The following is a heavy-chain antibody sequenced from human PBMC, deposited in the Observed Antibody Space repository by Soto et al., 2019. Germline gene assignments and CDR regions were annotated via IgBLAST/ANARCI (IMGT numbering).Heavy chain of an antibody. CDR3: ARGPGGPDGPGDY. Sequence: ASVKVYCKASVYTFTSYAMHWVRQAPGQRLERMGWINAGNGNTKYSQKFQGRVTITRDTSASAAYMELSSLRSEDTAVYYCARGPGGPDGPGDYWGQGTLVTVSS. V-gene: IGHV1-3*01. D-gene: IGHD2-15*01. J-gene: IGHJ4*02. CDR1: VYTFTSYA. CDR2: INAGNGNT.